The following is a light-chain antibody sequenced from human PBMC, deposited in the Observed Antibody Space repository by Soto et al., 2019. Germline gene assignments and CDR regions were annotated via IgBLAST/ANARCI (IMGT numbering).Light chain of an antibody. CDR3: QTWGTDIHVV. CDR2: VNSDGSH. CDR1: SGHSSYA. J-gene: IGLJ2*01. V-gene: IGLV4-69*02. Sequence: QLVLTQSPPASASLGASVKLTCTLSSGHSSYAIAWHQQQPEKGPRYLMKVNSDGSHIKGDGIPDRFSGFSSGAERYLTISSLQSEDEADYYCQTWGTDIHVVFGGGTKLTVL.